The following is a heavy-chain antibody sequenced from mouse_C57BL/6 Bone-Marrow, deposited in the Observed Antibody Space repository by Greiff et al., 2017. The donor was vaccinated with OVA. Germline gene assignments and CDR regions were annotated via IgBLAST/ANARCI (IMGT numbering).Heavy chain of an antibody. J-gene: IGHJ1*03. Sequence: VQLVASGPELVKPGASVKISCKASGYAFCSSWMNWVKQRPGQGLEWIGRIYPGDGDTNYTGKFKGQATLTADKSSSTAYMQLSSLTSEDSAVYFCARSGLHDLWYFDVWGTGTTVTVSS. CDR3: ARSGLHDLWYFDV. V-gene: IGHV1-82*01. CDR1: GYAFCSSW. CDR2: IYPGDGDT. D-gene: IGHD2-12*01.